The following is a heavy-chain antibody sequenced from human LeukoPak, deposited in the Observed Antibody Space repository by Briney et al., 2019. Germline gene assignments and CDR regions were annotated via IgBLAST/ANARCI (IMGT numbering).Heavy chain of an antibody. Sequence: ASVKVSCKASGYTFTGYYMHWVRQAPGQGLEWMGWINPNSGGTNYAQKLQGRVTMTRDTSISTAYMELSRLRSDDTAVYYCARVLRGDYDFWSGYVDYWGQGTLVTVSS. J-gene: IGHJ4*02. D-gene: IGHD3-3*01. CDR3: ARVLRGDYDFWSGYVDY. CDR2: INPNSGGT. V-gene: IGHV1-2*02. CDR1: GYTFTGYY.